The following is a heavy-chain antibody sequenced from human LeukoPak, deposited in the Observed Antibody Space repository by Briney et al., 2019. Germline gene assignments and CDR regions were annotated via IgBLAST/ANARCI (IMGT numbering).Heavy chain of an antibody. Sequence: GGSLRLSCGASGFTFSSYSMNWVRQAPGKGLEWVSSISSSSSYIYYADSVKGRFTISRDNAKNSLYLQMNSLRAEDTALYYCARGTLAYFDYWGQGTLVTVSS. CDR1: GFTFSSYS. J-gene: IGHJ4*02. CDR2: ISSSSSYI. D-gene: IGHD3-3*02. CDR3: ARGTLAYFDY. V-gene: IGHV3-21*01.